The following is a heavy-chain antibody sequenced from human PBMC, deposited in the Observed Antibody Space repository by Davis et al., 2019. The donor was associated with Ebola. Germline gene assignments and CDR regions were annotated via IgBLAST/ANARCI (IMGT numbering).Heavy chain of an antibody. J-gene: IGHJ4*02. CDR1: GFTFSSYW. D-gene: IGHD2-21*02. Sequence: GASLKISCAASGFTFSSYWMSWVRQAPGKGLEWVANIKQDGSEKYYVDSVKGRFTISRDNAKNSLYLQMNSLRAEDTAVYYCARDRGDCFDYWGQGTLVTVSS. CDR2: IKQDGSEK. V-gene: IGHV3-7*01. CDR3: ARDRGDCFDY.